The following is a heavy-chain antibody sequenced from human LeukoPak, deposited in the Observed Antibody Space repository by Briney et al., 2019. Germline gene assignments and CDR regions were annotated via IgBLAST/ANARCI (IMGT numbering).Heavy chain of an antibody. J-gene: IGHJ4*02. D-gene: IGHD5-24*01. Sequence: GGSLRLSCAASGFTFSSYWMHWVRQAPGKGLVWVSRINSDGSITSYADSVKGRFTISRDNAKNMLYLQMNSLRAEDTAVYYCARPRWLQFGPHDCWGQGTLVTVSS. CDR3: ARPRWLQFGPHDC. V-gene: IGHV3-74*01. CDR2: INSDGSIT. CDR1: GFTFSSYW.